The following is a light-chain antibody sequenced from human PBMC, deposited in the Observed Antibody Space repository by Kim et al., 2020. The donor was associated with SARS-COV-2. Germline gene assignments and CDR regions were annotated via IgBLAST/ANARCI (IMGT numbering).Light chain of an antibody. Sequence: SASVGDRVTITCRPSQSISSWLAWYQPKPGKAPKLLIYDASSLESGVPSRFSGSGSGTEFTLTISSLQPDDFATYYCQQYNSYWTFGQGTKVDIK. J-gene: IGKJ1*01. CDR2: DAS. V-gene: IGKV1-5*01. CDR1: QSISSW. CDR3: QQYNSYWT.